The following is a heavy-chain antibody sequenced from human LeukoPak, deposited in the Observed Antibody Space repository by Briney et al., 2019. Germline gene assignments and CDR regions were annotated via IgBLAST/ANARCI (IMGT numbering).Heavy chain of an antibody. CDR1: GFTFSSYG. J-gene: IGHJ4*02. CDR3: AKDSLSSSGWYPYFDY. CDR2: ISYDGSNK. D-gene: IGHD6-19*01. V-gene: IGHV3-30*18. Sequence: GRSLRLSCAASGFTFSSYGMHWVRQAPGKGLEWVAVISYDGSNKYYTDSVKGRFTISRDNSKNTLYLQMNSLRAEDTAVYYCAKDSLSSSGWYPYFDYWGQGTLVTVSS.